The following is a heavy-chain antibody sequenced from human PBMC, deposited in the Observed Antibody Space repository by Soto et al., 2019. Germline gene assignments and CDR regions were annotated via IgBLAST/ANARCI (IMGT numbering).Heavy chain of an antibody. CDR1: GYSFTSYW. CDR3: AMRSGTRLLSSYDV. Sequence: GASLKISCMGFGYSFTSYWIGSARPMPTKGLEWIGSIYPGHSETKYGPAFQGQHTISADKSSSTAYLQRSSLKASDTAMFYCAMRSGTRLLSSYDVCGQRTTVSSSS. D-gene: IGHD3-10*01. CDR2: IYPGHSET. J-gene: IGHJ6*02. V-gene: IGHV5-51*01.